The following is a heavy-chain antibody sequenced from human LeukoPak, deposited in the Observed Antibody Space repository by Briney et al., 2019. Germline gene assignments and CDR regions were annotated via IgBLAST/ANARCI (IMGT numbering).Heavy chain of an antibody. CDR3: AKLGGYYDNSASRYFDY. Sequence: GGSLRLSCAASGFTFTSYAMTWVRQAPGKGLEWVSAIGLRSGSTYYADSVKGRFTISRDNSKNTVYLQMNSLRADDTAVYYCAKLGGYYDNSASRYFDYWGQGTLVTVSS. D-gene: IGHD3-22*01. CDR1: GFTFTSYA. J-gene: IGHJ4*02. V-gene: IGHV3-23*01. CDR2: IGLRSGST.